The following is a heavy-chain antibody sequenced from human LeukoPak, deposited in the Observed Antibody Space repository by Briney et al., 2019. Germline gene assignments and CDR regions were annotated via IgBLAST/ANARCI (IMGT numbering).Heavy chain of an antibody. V-gene: IGHV4-38-2*01. CDR3: ARQYCSGGSCYIGY. CDR2: IYHSGST. J-gene: IGHJ4*02. CDR1: GYSISSGYY. Sequence: SSETLSLTCAVSGYSISSGYYWGWIRQPPGKGLEWIGSIYHSGSTYYNPSLKSRVTIPVDTSKNQFSLKLSSVTAADTAVYYCARQYCSGGSCYIGYWGQGTLVTVSS. D-gene: IGHD2-15*01.